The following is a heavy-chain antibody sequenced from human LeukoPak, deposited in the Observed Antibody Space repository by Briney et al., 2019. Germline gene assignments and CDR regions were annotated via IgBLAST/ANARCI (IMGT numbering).Heavy chain of an antibody. CDR3: ARSGITNRWVPSAAPSDY. V-gene: IGHV1-18*01. Sequence: ASVKVSCKASGYTFTSYGISWVRQAPGQGLEWMGWISAYNGNTNYAQKLRGRVTMTTDTSTSTAYMELRSLRSDDTAVYYCARSGITNRWVPSAAPSDYWGQGTLVTVSS. CDR1: GYTFTSYG. CDR2: ISAYNGNT. D-gene: IGHD1-14*01. J-gene: IGHJ4*02.